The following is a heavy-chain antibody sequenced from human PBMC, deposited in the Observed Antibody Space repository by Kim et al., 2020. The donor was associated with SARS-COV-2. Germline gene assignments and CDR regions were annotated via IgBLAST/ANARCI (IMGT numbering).Heavy chain of an antibody. V-gene: IGHV3-7*01. Sequence: GGSLRLSCAASGFTFSSYWMSWVRQAPGKGLEWVANIKQDGSEKYYVDSVKGRFTISRDNAKNSLYLQMNSLRAEDTAVYYCARDLRLIVVTADDNWFDPWGQGTLVTVSS. D-gene: IGHD3-22*01. J-gene: IGHJ5*02. CDR2: IKQDGSEK. CDR1: GFTFSSYW. CDR3: ARDLRLIVVTADDNWFDP.